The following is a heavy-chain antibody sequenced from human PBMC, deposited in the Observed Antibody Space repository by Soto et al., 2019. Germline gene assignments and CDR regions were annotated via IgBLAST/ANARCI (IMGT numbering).Heavy chain of an antibody. D-gene: IGHD1-7*01. Sequence: GGSLRLSCAASGFTFSSYGMHWVRQAPGKGLEWVAVIWYDGSNKYYADSVKGRFTISRDNSKNTLYLQMNSLRAEDTAVYYCARDRNSPGGYYYYGMDVWGQGTTVTVSS. J-gene: IGHJ6*02. CDR1: GFTFSSYG. CDR3: ARDRNSPGGYYYYGMDV. CDR2: IWYDGSNK. V-gene: IGHV3-33*01.